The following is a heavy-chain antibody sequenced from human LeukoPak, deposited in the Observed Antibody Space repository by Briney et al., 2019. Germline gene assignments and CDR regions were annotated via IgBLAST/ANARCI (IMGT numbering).Heavy chain of an antibody. CDR3: ASIWSWDAFDI. V-gene: IGHV3-48*04. Sequence: GGSLRLSCAASGFTFSSYSMNWVRQAPGKGLEWVSYISSSSSTIYYADSVKGRFTISRDNAKNSLYLQMNSLRAEDTAVYYCASIWSWDAFDIWGQGTMVTVSS. J-gene: IGHJ3*02. CDR2: ISSSSSTI. CDR1: GFTFSSYS. D-gene: IGHD3-16*01.